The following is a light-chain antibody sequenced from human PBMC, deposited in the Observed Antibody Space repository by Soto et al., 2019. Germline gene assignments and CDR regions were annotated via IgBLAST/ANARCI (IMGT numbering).Light chain of an antibody. J-gene: IGLJ2*01. Sequence: SYELTQPPSVSVAPGQTARLTCGGNNIAGKSVHWYQQKPGQAPVLVVYNDFDRPSGIPEGFSGSKSGDTATLTISGVEAGDEADYSCQVWDSSSDHSVFGGGTKLTVL. CDR1: NIAGKS. V-gene: IGLV3-21*02. CDR2: NDF. CDR3: QVWDSSSDHSV.